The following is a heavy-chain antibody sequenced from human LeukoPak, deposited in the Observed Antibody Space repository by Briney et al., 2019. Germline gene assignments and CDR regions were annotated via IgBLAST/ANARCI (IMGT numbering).Heavy chain of an antibody. CDR1: GGTLSSYA. D-gene: IGHD3-22*01. J-gene: IGHJ5*02. V-gene: IGHV1-69*05. CDR2: VIPIFGTA. Sequence: GSSVTVACKASGGTLSSYAISWVRHAPGHGLEWMGGVIPIFGTANYAQKFQGRVTITTDESTSTAYMELSSLRSEDTAVYYCARSSGYYYLNWFDPWGQGTLVTVSS. CDR3: ARSSGYYYLNWFDP.